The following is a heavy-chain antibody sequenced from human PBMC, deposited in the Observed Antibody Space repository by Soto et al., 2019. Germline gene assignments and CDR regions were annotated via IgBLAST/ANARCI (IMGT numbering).Heavy chain of an antibody. CDR2: ISTGSGNT. V-gene: IGHV1-3*04. J-gene: IGHJ4*02. Sequence: QGQLVQSGAEVKKPGASVKVSCKASGYTFTDYALHWVRQAPGQRLEWVGWISTGSGNTKYSQKFQGRVTITRDTSATTAYMELSSLRSEDTAVYYCATGSQMWTPDYWGQRTLVTVSS. CDR3: ATGSQMWTPDY. CDR1: GYTFTDYA. D-gene: IGHD2-21*01.